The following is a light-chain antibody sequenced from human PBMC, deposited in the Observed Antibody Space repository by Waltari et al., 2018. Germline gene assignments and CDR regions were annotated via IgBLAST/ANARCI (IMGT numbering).Light chain of an antibody. J-gene: IGLJ3*02. CDR3: AAWDDRLNGPV. Sequence: QSVLTQPPSASGTPGQRVTISCSGSSSNIGSNPVNWYQQFPGTAPKLLIYANHRRPAWVPGRCSGTKSGTSASLAISGLQSDDEADFYCAAWDDRLNGPVFGGGTKLTVL. CDR2: ANH. CDR1: SSNIGSNP. V-gene: IGLV1-44*01.